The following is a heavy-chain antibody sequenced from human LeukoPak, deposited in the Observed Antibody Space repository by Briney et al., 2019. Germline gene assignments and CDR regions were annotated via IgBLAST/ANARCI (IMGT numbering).Heavy chain of an antibody. Sequence: GGSLRLSCAASGFTFSSYAMHWVRQAPGKGLEWVAVISYDGSNKYYADSVKGRFTISRDNSKDTLYLQMNSLRAEDTAVYYCARDPRPYCSSTSCYVYWFDPWGQGTLVTVSS. CDR1: GFTFSSYA. CDR3: ARDPRPYCSSTSCYVYWFDP. CDR2: ISYDGSNK. V-gene: IGHV3-30-3*01. J-gene: IGHJ5*02. D-gene: IGHD2-2*01.